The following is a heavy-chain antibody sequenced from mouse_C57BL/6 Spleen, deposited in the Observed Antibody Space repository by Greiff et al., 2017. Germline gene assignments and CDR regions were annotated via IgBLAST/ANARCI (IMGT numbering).Heavy chain of an antibody. V-gene: IGHV1-82*01. CDR1: GYAFSSSW. CDR3: ARWSTTVVATGYFDY. J-gene: IGHJ2*01. CDR2: IYPGDGDT. D-gene: IGHD1-1*01. Sequence: VQLQQSGPELVKPGASVKISCKASGYAFSSSWMNWVKQRPGKGLEWIGRIYPGDGDTNYNGKFKGKATLTADKSSSTAYMQLSSLTSEDSAVYFCARWSTTVVATGYFDYWGQGTTLTVSS.